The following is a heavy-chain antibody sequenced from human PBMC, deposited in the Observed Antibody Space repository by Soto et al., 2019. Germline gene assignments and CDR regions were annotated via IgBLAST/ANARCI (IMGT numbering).Heavy chain of an antibody. D-gene: IGHD4-17*01. CDR1: GGTFSSYA. CDR3: ARRHFHGDSGYYGMDV. CDR2: IIPIFGTA. J-gene: IGHJ6*02. V-gene: IGHV1-69*13. Sequence: ASVKVSCKASGGTFSSYAISWVRQAPGQGLEWMGGIIPIFGTANYAQKFQGRVTITADESTSTAYMELSSLRSEDTAVYYCARRHFHGDSGYYGMDVWGQGTTVTVSS.